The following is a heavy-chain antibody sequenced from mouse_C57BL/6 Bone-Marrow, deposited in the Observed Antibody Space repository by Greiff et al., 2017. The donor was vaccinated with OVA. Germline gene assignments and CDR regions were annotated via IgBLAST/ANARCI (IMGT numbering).Heavy chain of an antibody. D-gene: IGHD2-2*01. CDR3: ARLWLRRYWYFDV. J-gene: IGHJ1*03. CDR1: GFTFSDYY. V-gene: IGHV5-12*01. CDR2: ISNGGGST. Sequence: EVHLLESGGGLVQPGGSLKLSCAASGFTFSDYYMYWVRQTPEKRLEWVAYISNGGGSTYYPDTVKGRFTISRDNAKNTLYLQMSRLKSEDTAMYYCARLWLRRYWYFDVWGTGTTVTVSS.